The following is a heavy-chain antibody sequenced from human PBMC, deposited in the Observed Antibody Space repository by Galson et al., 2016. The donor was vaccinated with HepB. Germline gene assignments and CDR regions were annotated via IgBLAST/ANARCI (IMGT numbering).Heavy chain of an antibody. CDR3: AKRGVYGSGRALDY. CDR2: ISGSGDRT. D-gene: IGHD3-10*01. CDR1: GFTFSSYA. Sequence: SLRLSCAASGFTFSSYAMSWVRQAPGKGLEWVSSISGSGDRTYYADSVKGRFTISRDNSKNTLYLQMNSLRVEDTALYYCAKRGVYGSGRALDYWGQGTLVTVSS. V-gene: IGHV3-23*01. J-gene: IGHJ4*02.